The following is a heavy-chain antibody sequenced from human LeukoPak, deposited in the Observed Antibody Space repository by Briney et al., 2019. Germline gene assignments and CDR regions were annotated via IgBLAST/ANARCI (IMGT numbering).Heavy chain of an antibody. Sequence: ASVKVSCKASGYTFTGYYMHWVRQAPGQGLEWMGWINPNSGGTNYAQKFQGRVTMTRDTSISTAYMELSRLRSDDTAVYYCARGGYCSGGSCYSLIYYYYMDVWGKGTTVTVSS. V-gene: IGHV1-2*02. CDR3: ARGGYCSGGSCYSLIYYYYMDV. D-gene: IGHD2-15*01. CDR1: GYTFTGYY. J-gene: IGHJ6*03. CDR2: INPNSGGT.